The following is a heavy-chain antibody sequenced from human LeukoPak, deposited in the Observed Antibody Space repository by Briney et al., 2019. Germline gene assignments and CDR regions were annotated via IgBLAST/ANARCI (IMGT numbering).Heavy chain of an antibody. CDR1: GGSFSGYY. CDR3: ARHVSYYGSGSYYNRIYYYYMDV. V-gene: IGHV4-34*01. D-gene: IGHD3-10*01. CDR2: INHSGST. Sequence: PSETLSLTCAVYGGSFSGYYWSWIRQPPGKGLEWIGEINHSGSTNYNPSLKSRVTISVDTSKNQFSLKLSSVTAADTAVYYCARHVSYYGSGSYYNRIYYYYMDVWGKGTTVTVSS. J-gene: IGHJ6*03.